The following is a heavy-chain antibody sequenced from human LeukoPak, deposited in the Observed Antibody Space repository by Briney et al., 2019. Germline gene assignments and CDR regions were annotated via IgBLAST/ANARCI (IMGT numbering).Heavy chain of an antibody. CDR3: ARGYYDSSGYNGWNYYYYYMDV. J-gene: IGHJ6*03. D-gene: IGHD3-22*01. CDR2: ICYSGST. V-gene: IGHV4-59*01. CDR1: GGSISSYY. Sequence: SETRSLTCTVSGGSISSYYWSWIRQPPGKGLEWIGYICYSGSTNYNPSLKSRVTISVDTSKNQFSLKLSSVTAADTAVYYCARGYYDSSGYNGWNYYYYYMDVWGKGTTVTVSS.